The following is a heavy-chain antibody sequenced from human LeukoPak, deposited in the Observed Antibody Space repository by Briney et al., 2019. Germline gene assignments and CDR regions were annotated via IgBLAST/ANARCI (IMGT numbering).Heavy chain of an antibody. Sequence: GASVKVSCKASGGTFSSYAISWVRQAPGQGLEWMGGIIPIFGTANYAQKFQGRVTITADESTSTAYMELSSLRSEDTAVYYCAGDGTSSSSPDYYYYYGMDVWGQGTTVTVSS. V-gene: IGHV1-69*13. CDR3: AGDGTSSSSPDYYYYYGMDV. D-gene: IGHD6-6*01. CDR2: IIPIFGTA. J-gene: IGHJ6*02. CDR1: GGTFSSYA.